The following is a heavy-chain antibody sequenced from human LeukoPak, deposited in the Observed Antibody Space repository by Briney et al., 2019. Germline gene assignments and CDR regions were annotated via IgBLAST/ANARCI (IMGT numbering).Heavy chain of an antibody. CDR2: INPTEYT. CDR1: GGSFSDSY. J-gene: IGHJ5*02. Sequence: SETLSLTCAVHGGSFSDSYWSWIRQPPGKGLEWIGEINPTEYTNYNPSLESRVTMSVDTSKNQFSLKVTSVTAADTAVYYCAREASSDDYGDYGWFDPWGQGTLVTVSS. V-gene: IGHV4-34*01. D-gene: IGHD4-17*01. CDR3: AREASSDDYGDYGWFDP.